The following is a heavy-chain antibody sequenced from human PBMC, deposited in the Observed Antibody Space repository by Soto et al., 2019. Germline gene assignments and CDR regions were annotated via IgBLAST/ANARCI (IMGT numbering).Heavy chain of an antibody. CDR2: VKSKTAGGTI. D-gene: IGHD5-12*01. J-gene: IGHJ4*02. CDR1: GFTFSNAW. CDR3: IGTYSGSSMRFDY. V-gene: IGHV3-15*01. Sequence: EVQLVESGGGLVKPGGSLRLSCAASGFTFSNAWMNWVRQAPGKGLEWVGSVKSKTAGGTIDYAAPVKDRITISRDDSINTLYLQMNSLPTADTAVFYCIGTYSGSSMRFDYWGQGTLVTVSS.